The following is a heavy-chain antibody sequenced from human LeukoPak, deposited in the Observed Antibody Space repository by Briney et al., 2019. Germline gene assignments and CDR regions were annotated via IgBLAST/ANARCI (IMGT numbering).Heavy chain of an antibody. CDR1: GYTFTSYG. J-gene: IGHJ6*02. V-gene: IGHV1-18*01. Sequence: GASVKVSCKASGYTFTSYGISWVRQAPGQGLEWMGWISAYNGNTNYAQKLQGRVTMTEDTSTGTAYMELSSLRSEDTAVYYCATGLAGNKYYYYYYGMDVWGQGTTVTVSS. CDR3: ATGLAGNKYYYYYYGMDV. D-gene: IGHD2-15*01. CDR2: ISAYNGNT.